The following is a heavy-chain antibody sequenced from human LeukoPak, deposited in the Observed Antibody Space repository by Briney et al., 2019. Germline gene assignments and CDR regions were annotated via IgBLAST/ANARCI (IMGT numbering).Heavy chain of an antibody. D-gene: IGHD1-14*01. CDR1: GFTFSSYS. CDR3: ARDTGDNIYYYYYYYMDV. V-gene: IGHV3-21*01. J-gene: IGHJ6*03. CDR2: ISSSSSYI. Sequence: PGGSLRLSCAASGFTFSSYSMNWVRQAPGKGLEWVSSISSSSSYIYYADSVKGRFTISRDNAKNSLYLQMNSLRAEDTAVYYCARDTGDNIYYYYYYYMDVWGKGTTVTISS.